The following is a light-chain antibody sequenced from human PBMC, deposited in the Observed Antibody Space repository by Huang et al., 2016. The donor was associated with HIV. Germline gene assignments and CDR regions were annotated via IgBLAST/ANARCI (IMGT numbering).Light chain of an antibody. CDR2: DAA. CDR3: QQYDSLPRT. V-gene: IGKV1-33*01. Sequence: DIQMTQSPSSLSASIGDRVTITCRASRHIYSYLNWYQQRPGKAPKLRIDDAANLEVGVPSRFSGSGSGRNFTLIISSLQPEDFATYYCQQYDSLPRTFGPGTKV. J-gene: IGKJ3*01. CDR1: RHIYSY.